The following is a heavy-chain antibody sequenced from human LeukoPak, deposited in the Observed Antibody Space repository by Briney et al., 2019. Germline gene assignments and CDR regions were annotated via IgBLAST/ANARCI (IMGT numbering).Heavy chain of an antibody. CDR1: GGSFSGYY. CDR2: INHSGST. D-gene: IGHD6-6*01. CDR3: ARGTWSSSIDY. J-gene: IGHJ4*02. V-gene: IGHV4-34*01. Sequence: PSETLSLTCAVYGGSFSGYYWSWIRQPPGKGLEWIGEINHSGSTYYNPSLKSRVTISVDTSKNQFSLKLSSVTAADTAVYYCARGTWSSSIDYWGQGTLVTVSS.